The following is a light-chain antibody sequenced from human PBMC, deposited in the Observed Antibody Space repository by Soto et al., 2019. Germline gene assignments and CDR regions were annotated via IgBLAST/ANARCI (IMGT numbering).Light chain of an antibody. CDR1: QSVSSY. J-gene: IGKJ1*01. CDR2: DAS. Sequence: EIVLTQSPATLSLSPGEIAKLSFISSQSVSSYLAWYQQKPGQAPRLLIYDASNRATGIPDRFSGSGSATDFTLTIAGLEPEDFAMYYCQQYGSSLPWTCGQGTKVDIK. CDR3: QQYGSSLPWT. V-gene: IGKV3-20*01.